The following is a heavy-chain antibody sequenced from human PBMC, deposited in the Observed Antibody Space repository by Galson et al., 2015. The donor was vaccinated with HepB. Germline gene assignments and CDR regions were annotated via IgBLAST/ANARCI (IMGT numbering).Heavy chain of an antibody. J-gene: IGHJ3*02. CDR3: AREKGDTVAGTVDAFDI. CDR1: GFTFSSYA. CDR2: ISYDGSNK. Sequence: SLRLSCAASGFTFSSYAMHWVRQAPGKGLEWVAVISYDGSNKYYADSVKGRFTISRDNSKNTVYLQMNSLRAEDTAVYYCAREKGDTVAGTVDAFDIWGQGTMVTVSS. V-gene: IGHV3-30*04. D-gene: IGHD6-19*01.